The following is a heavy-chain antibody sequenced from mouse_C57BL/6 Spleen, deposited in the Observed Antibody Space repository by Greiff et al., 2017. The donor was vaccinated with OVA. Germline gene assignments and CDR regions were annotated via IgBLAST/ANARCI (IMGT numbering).Heavy chain of an antibody. D-gene: IGHD1-1*01. CDR2: IYHGDGDT. J-gene: IGHJ1*03. CDR1: GYAFSSSW. Sequence: VQLVESGPELVKPGASVKISCKASGYAFSSSWMNWVKQRPGKGLEWIGRIYHGDGDTNYNGKFKGKATLTADKSSSTAYMQLSSLTSEDSAVYFSEKEEIYYDDSSVYWYFDVWGTGTTVTVSS. CDR3: EKEEIYYDDSSVYWYFDV. V-gene: IGHV1-82*01.